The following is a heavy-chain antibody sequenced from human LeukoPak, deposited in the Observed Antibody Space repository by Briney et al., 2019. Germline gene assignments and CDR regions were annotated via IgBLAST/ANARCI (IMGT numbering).Heavy chain of an antibody. CDR3: ARQTGYSSGWHDY. CDR2: IKQDGSEK. J-gene: IGHJ4*02. CDR1: GFTFSSYW. V-gene: IGHV3-7*03. D-gene: IGHD6-19*01. Sequence: GGSLRLSCAASGFTFSSYWMSWVRQAPGKGLEWVANIKQDGSEKYYVDSVKGRFTISRDNAKNSLYLQMNSLGAEDTALYYCARQTGYSSGWHDYWGQGTLVTVSS.